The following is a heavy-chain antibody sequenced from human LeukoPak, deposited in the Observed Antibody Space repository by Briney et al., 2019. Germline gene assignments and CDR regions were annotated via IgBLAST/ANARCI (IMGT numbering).Heavy chain of an antibody. CDR1: GFTFGSYA. J-gene: IGHJ5*02. CDR2: ISGSGGST. CDR3: ATNSYGYLDWFDP. D-gene: IGHD5-18*01. V-gene: IGHV3-23*01. Sequence: PGGSLRLSSAASGFTFGSYAMSWVRQAPGKGLEWVSAISGSGGSTYYADSVKGRFTISRDNSKNTLYLQMNSLRAEDTAVYYCATNSYGYLDWFDPWGQGTLVTVSS.